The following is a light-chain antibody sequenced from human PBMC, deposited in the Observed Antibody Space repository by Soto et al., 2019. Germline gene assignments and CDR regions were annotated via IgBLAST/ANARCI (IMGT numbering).Light chain of an antibody. J-gene: IGKJ5*01. CDR2: DAS. CDR3: QQRTSWPIT. CDR1: QSVSSN. V-gene: IGKV3-11*01. Sequence: EIVMTQSPATLSVSPGERATLSCRASQSVSSNLAWYQQKPGQAPSLLIYDASSRAADIPAGFSGSGSGTDLTITISSLESEDFEVYYCQQRTSWPITFGQGTRLEIK.